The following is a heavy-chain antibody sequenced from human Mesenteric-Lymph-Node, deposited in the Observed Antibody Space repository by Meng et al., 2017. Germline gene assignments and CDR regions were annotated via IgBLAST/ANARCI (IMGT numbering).Heavy chain of an antibody. V-gene: IGHV4-30-4*01. Sequence: QVQLQDSGPGLVQPSQTLPLTCTVSGGSISSGDYYWSWIRQPPGKGLEWIGYIYYSGSTYSNASLKSRVTISIDRSKNQFSLKLSSVTAADTAVYYCARDRKHYGERGWFDPWGQGTLVTVSS. CDR3: ARDRKHYGERGWFDP. D-gene: IGHD4-17*01. CDR1: GGSISSGDYY. CDR2: IYYSGST. J-gene: IGHJ5*02.